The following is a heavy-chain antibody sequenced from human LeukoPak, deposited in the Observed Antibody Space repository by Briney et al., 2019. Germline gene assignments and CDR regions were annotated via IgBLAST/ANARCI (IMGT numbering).Heavy chain of an antibody. D-gene: IGHD3-9*01. CDR2: IKQDGSEK. Sequence: PGGSLRLSCAASGFTFSSYWMSRVRQAPGKGLEWVANIKQDGSEKYYVDSVKGRFTISRDNAKNSLYLQMNSLRAEDTAVYYCARDSNDILTGYYNLDYWGQGTLVTVSS. V-gene: IGHV3-7*01. CDR1: GFTFSSYW. J-gene: IGHJ4*02. CDR3: ARDSNDILTGYYNLDY.